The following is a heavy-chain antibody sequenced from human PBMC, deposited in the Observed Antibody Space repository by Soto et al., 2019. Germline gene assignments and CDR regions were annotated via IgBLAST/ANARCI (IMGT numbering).Heavy chain of an antibody. CDR1: GASISTNNW. Sequence: SETLSLTCAVSGASISTNNWWSWVRQPPGKGLEWIGEVYHSGSTNCNPSLKSRVTISIDKSKNQFSLRLTSMTAADTAVYYCAVPGAGDFDYWSQGTLVTVS. CDR2: VYHSGST. V-gene: IGHV4-4*02. CDR3: AVPGAGDFDY. J-gene: IGHJ4*02. D-gene: IGHD6-13*01.